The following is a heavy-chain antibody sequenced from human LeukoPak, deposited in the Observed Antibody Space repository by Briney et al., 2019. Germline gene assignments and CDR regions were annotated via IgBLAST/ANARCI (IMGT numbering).Heavy chain of an antibody. J-gene: IGHJ6*02. CDR2: IYPGDSDT. CDR3: ARRVGELPPLGPMPYKNYYHYGMDV. V-gene: IGHV5-51*01. CDR1: GYSFTSYW. D-gene: IGHD3-10*01. Sequence: GESLKISCKGSGYSFTSYWIGWVCQMPGKGLEWMGIIYPGDSDTRYSPSFQGQVTISADKSISTAYLQWSSLKASDTAMYYCARRVGELPPLGPMPYKNYYHYGMDVWGQGTTVTVSS.